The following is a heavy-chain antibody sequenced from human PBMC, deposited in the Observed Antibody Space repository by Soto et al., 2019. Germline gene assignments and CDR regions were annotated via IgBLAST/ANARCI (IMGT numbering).Heavy chain of an antibody. V-gene: IGHV3-66*01. J-gene: IGHJ4*02. CDR1: GFTVSSNY. CDR2: IYSGGST. CDR3: ASRPPGGTYFGVFDY. D-gene: IGHD1-26*01. Sequence: GGSLRLSCAASGFTVSSNYMSWVRQAPGKGLEWVSVIYSGGSTYYADSVKGRFTISRDNSKNSLYLQMNSLRAEDTALYYCASRPPGGTYFGVFDYWGPGTQVTVSS.